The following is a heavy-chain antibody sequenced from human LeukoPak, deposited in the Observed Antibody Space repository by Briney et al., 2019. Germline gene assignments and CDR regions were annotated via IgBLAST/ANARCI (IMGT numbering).Heavy chain of an antibody. CDR2: IIPIFRTA. CDR1: GGTFSSYA. V-gene: IGHV1-69*05. Sequence: GASVKVSCKASGGTFSSYAISWVRQAPGQGLEWMGGIIPIFRTANYAQKFQGRVTITTDESTSTAYMELSSLRSEDTAVYYCAILTYYYDSSGYYSFDYWGQGTLVTVSS. CDR3: AILTYYYDSSGYYSFDY. J-gene: IGHJ4*02. D-gene: IGHD3-22*01.